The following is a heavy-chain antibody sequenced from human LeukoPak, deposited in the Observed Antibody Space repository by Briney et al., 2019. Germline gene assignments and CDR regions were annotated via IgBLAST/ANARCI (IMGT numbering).Heavy chain of an antibody. CDR1: GYTLTSYY. J-gene: IGHJ4*02. V-gene: IGHV1-46*01. CDR3: ARAPRQDYFDY. CDR2: INPGGGST. Sequence: GASVKVSCKASGYTLTSYYMQWVRQGPGQGFEWMGMINPGGGSTTYAQKLQGRVTMTTDTSTSTAYMELRSLRSDDTAVYYCARAPRQDYFDYWGQGTLVTVSS.